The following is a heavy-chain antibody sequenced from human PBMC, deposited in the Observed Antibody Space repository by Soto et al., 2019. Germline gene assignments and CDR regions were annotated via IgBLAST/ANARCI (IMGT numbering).Heavy chain of an antibody. CDR2: IYYSGST. CDR1: GGSISSRGYY. CDR3: ATRNWFDP. J-gene: IGHJ5*02. Sequence: SETLSLTCTVSGGSISSRGYYWGWIRQPPGKGLEWIGTIYYSGSTYYNPSLKSRVTISVDTSKNQFSLKLSSVTAADTAVYYCATRNWFDPRGQGPLVTVSS. V-gene: IGHV4-39*01.